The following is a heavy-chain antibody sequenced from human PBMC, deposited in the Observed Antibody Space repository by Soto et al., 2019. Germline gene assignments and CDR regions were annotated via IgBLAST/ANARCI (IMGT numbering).Heavy chain of an antibody. CDR2: ISYDGSNK. D-gene: IGHD3-22*01. CDR3: ATSQYYYDSSGYYRNWYFDL. J-gene: IGHJ2*01. CDR1: GFTFSSYA. Sequence: GGSLRLSCAASGFTFSSYAMHWVRQAPGKGLEWVAVISYDGSNKYYADSVKGRFTISRDNSKNTLYLQMNSLRAEDTAVYYCATSQYYYDSSGYYRNWYFDLWGRGTLVTVSS. V-gene: IGHV3-30-3*01.